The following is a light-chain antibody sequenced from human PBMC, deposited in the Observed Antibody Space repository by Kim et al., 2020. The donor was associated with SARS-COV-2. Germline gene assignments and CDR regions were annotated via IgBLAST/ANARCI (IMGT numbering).Light chain of an antibody. CDR3: NSRESSANHWM. Sequence: ALGQTVRLTCQGDSLRSYYASWYQQKPGQAPVLVFYGKNNRPSGIPDRFSGSYSGNTASLTITAAQAEDEADYSCNSRESSANHWMFGGGTKLTVL. CDR1: SLRSYY. V-gene: IGLV3-19*01. CDR2: GKN. J-gene: IGLJ3*02.